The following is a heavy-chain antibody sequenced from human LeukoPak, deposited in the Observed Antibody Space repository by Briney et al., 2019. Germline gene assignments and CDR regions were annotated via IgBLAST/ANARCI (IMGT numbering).Heavy chain of an antibody. Sequence: SETLSLTCTVSGGSISSYYWSWIRQPAGKGLEWIGRIYTSGSTNYNPSLKSRVTMSVDTSKNQFSLKLSSVTAADTAVYYCARDPIVGATLGLFDPWGQGTLVTVPS. J-gene: IGHJ5*02. V-gene: IGHV4-4*07. CDR3: ARDPIVGATLGLFDP. CDR2: IYTSGST. CDR1: GGSISSYY. D-gene: IGHD1-26*01.